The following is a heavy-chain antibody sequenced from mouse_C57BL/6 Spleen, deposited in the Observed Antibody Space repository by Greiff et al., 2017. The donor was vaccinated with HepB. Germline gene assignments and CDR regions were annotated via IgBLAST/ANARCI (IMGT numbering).Heavy chain of an antibody. Sequence: VKLQESGAELARPGASVKLSCKASGYTFTSYGISWVKQRTGQGLEWIGEIYPRSGNTYYNEKFKGKATLTADKSSSTAYMELRSLTSEDSAVYFCARNYGSSYVWYFDVWGTGTTVTVSS. CDR2: IYPRSGNT. CDR1: GYTFTSYG. J-gene: IGHJ1*03. CDR3: ARNYGSSYVWYFDV. D-gene: IGHD1-1*01. V-gene: IGHV1-81*01.